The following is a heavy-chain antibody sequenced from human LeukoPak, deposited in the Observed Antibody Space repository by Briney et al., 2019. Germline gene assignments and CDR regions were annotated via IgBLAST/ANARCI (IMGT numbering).Heavy chain of an antibody. CDR3: AGGSKWLAFDY. V-gene: IGHV4-39*07. CDR2: IYYSGST. Sequence: SETLSLTCTVSGGSISSSSYYWGWLRQPPGKGLEWIGSIYYSGSTYYNPSLKSRVTISVDTSKNQFSLKLSSVTAADTAVYYCAGGSKWLAFDYWGQGTLVTVSS. CDR1: GGSISSSSYY. J-gene: IGHJ4*02. D-gene: IGHD6-19*01.